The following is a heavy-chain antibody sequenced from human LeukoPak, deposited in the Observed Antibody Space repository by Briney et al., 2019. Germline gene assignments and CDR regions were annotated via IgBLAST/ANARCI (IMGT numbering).Heavy chain of an antibody. Sequence: GGSLRLSCAASGFTFSSYAMSWVRQAPGKGLGWVSAISGSGGSTYYADSVKGRFTISRDNSKNTLYLRMNSLRAEDTPVYYCAKDRRWLQLVSDYWGQGTLVTVSS. D-gene: IGHD5-12*01. CDR3: AKDRRWLQLVSDY. V-gene: IGHV3-23*01. CDR2: ISGSGGST. CDR1: GFTFSSYA. J-gene: IGHJ4*02.